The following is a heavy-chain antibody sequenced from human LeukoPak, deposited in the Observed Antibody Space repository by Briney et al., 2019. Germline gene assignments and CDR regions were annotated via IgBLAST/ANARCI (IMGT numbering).Heavy chain of an antibody. J-gene: IGHJ6*02. D-gene: IGHD5-12*01. CDR2: ISYDGSNK. CDR1: GFTFSSYG. CDR3: AKDALIVATIYYYYGMDV. Sequence: GRSLRLSCAASGFTFSSYGMPWVRQAPGKGLEWVAVISYDGSNKYYADSVKGRFTISRDNSKNTLYLQMNSLRAEDTAVYYCAKDALIVATIYYYYGMDVWGQGTTVTVSS. V-gene: IGHV3-30*18.